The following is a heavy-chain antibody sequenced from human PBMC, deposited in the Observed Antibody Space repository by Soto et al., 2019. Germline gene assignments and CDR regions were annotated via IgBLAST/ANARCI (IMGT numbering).Heavy chain of an antibody. CDR1: GFTFSSYW. D-gene: IGHD3-9*01. CDR3: ARSPAYDILTGYYKRYYYGMDV. J-gene: IGHJ6*02. V-gene: IGHV3-74*01. Sequence: EVPLVESGGGLVQPGGSLRLSCAASGFTFSSYWMHWVRQAPGKGLVWVSRINSDGSSTSYADSVKGRFTISRDNAKNTLYLQMNSLRAEDTAVYYCARSPAYDILTGYYKRYYYGMDVWGQGTTVTVSS. CDR2: INSDGSST.